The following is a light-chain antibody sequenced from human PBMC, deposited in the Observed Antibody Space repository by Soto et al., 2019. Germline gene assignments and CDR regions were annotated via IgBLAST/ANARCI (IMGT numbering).Light chain of an antibody. CDR2: AVS. V-gene: IGKV1-12*01. CDR3: QQCNSFSIT. Sequence: DIQMTQSPSSLAASVGDRVTITCRARQGIRGWLAWYQQKPGKAPKLLIYAVSSLQNGVPSRFIGSGSGTDFTLTISSLQPEDFATYYCQQCNSFSITFGQGTRLEIK. J-gene: IGKJ5*01. CDR1: QGIRGW.